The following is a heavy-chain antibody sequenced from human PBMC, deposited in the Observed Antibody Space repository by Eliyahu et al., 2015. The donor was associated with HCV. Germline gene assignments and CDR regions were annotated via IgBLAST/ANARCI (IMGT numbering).Heavy chain of an antibody. J-gene: IGHJ6*02. D-gene: IGHD3-3*01. CDR3: AKEMGDFWSGYGYYYYGMDV. CDR2: ISWNSGSI. Sequence: GFTFDDYAMHWVRQAPGKGLEWVSGISWNSGSIGYADSVKGRFTISRDNAQNSLHLQMNSLRAEDTALYYCAKEMGDFWSGYGYYYYGMDVWGQGTTVTVSS. CDR1: GFTFDDYA. V-gene: IGHV3-9*01.